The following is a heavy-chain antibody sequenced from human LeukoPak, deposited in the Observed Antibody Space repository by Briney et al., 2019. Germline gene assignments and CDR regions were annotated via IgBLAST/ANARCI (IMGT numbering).Heavy chain of an antibody. CDR1: GFTFSDYY. CDR3: ARVVYCSGGSCHIFAFDM. J-gene: IGHJ3*02. Sequence: GGSLRLSCAASGFTFSDYYMSWIRQAPGKGLEWVSYISGSGRTIFYADSVKGRVSISRDNAKNSLYLQVNSLRVEDTAVYYCARVVYCSGGSCHIFAFDMWGQGTMVTVSS. CDR2: ISGSGRTI. D-gene: IGHD2-15*01. V-gene: IGHV3-11*01.